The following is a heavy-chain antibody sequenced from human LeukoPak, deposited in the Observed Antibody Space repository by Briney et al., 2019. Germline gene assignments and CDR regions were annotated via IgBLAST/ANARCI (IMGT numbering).Heavy chain of an antibody. CDR1: GYSFTSYW. Sequence: GESLKISCKGSGYSFTSYWIGWVRQMPGKGLEWMGIIYPGDSDTRYSPSFQGQVTISADKSVSTAYLQWSSLRAEDTAVYYCARDYYDFWSDQQGHHPDYWGQGTLVTVPS. D-gene: IGHD3-3*01. CDR2: IYPGDSDT. J-gene: IGHJ4*02. CDR3: ARDYYDFWSDQQGHHPDY. V-gene: IGHV5-51*01.